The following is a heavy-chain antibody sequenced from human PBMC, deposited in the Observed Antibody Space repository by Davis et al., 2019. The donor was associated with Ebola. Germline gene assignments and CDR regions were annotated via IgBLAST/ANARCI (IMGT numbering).Heavy chain of an antibody. CDR2: ITWNSDRV. CDR3: ATGRGYYYDT. Sequence: PGGSLRLSCAASGFTIDDYGMHWVRQGPGKGLEWVAGITWNSDRVADADSVKGRFTIHRDNAKNSLYLKMNSLRAEDTALYYCATGRGYYYDTWGQGTLVTVSS. J-gene: IGHJ5*02. CDR1: GFTIDDYG. V-gene: IGHV3-9*01. D-gene: IGHD3-22*01.